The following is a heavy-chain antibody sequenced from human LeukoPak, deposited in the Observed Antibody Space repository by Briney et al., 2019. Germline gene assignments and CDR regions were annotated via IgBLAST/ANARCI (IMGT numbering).Heavy chain of an antibody. Sequence: PSETLSLTCAVYGGSFSGYYWSWIRQPPGKGLEWIGEINHSGSTNYNPSLKSRVTISVDTSKKQLPLKLSSVTAADTAVYYCARAKRRYCSGGSCPPDNWFDPWGQGTLVTVSS. CDR1: GGSFSGYY. CDR2: INHSGST. J-gene: IGHJ5*02. V-gene: IGHV4-34*01. D-gene: IGHD2-15*01. CDR3: ARAKRRYCSGGSCPPDNWFDP.